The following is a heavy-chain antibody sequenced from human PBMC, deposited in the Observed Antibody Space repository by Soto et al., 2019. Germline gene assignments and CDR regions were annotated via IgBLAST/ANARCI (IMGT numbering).Heavy chain of an antibody. D-gene: IGHD6-13*01. CDR1: GGTFSSYA. Sequence: SVKVSCKASGGTFSSYAISWVRQAPGQGLEWMGGIIPIFGTANYAQKFQGRVTITADESTSTAYMELSSLRSEDTAVYYCARVEQQLDMYYYYYGMDVWGQGTTVTVSS. J-gene: IGHJ6*02. CDR2: IIPIFGTA. V-gene: IGHV1-69*13. CDR3: ARVEQQLDMYYYYYGMDV.